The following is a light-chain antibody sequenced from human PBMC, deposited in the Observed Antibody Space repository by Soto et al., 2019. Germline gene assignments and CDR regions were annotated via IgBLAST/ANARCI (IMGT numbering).Light chain of an antibody. J-gene: IGKJ5*01. CDR1: QSVSSTY. V-gene: IGKV3D-20*02. Sequence: EIVLTRSPGTLALSPGETATVSSVGSQSVSSTYLAWYQQKPGQAPGLLLYGASNRASGIPDRFAGSGSGTDFTLTISRLEPEDFAVYYCQQRQYWPPITFGQGTRLEIK. CDR2: GAS. CDR3: QQRQYWPPIT.